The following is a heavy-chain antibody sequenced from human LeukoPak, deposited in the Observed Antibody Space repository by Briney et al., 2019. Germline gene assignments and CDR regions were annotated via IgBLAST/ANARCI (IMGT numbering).Heavy chain of an antibody. Sequence: ASVKVSCKASGYTFTNYGVSWVRQAPGQGLEWMGWISAYNGNTNYAQKLQGRVTMTTDTSTSTAYMELSRLRSDDTAVYYCARASVLAAGSDYWGQGTLVTVSS. V-gene: IGHV1-18*01. J-gene: IGHJ4*02. CDR1: GYTFTNYG. CDR2: ISAYNGNT. D-gene: IGHD6-13*01. CDR3: ARASVLAAGSDY.